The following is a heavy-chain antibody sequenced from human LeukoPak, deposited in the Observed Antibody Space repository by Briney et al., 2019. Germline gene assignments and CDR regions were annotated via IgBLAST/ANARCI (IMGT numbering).Heavy chain of an antibody. V-gene: IGHV1-69*05. Sequence: GASVKVTCKASGGTFSSYAISWLRQPPAQGLEWVGGIIPIFGTANYAQKFQGRVTITTDESTSTAYMELNSLRSEDTAVYYCARGGPHYSIYYYYMDVWGKGTTVTVSS. CDR3: ARGGPHYSIYYYYMDV. CDR2: IIPIFGTA. CDR1: GGTFSSYA. J-gene: IGHJ6*03. D-gene: IGHD2/OR15-2a*01.